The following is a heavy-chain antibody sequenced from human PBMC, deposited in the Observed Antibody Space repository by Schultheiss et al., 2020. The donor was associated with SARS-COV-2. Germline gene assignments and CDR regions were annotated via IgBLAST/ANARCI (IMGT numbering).Heavy chain of an antibody. Sequence: GGSLRLSCTASGFTFGDYAMSWFRQAPGKGLEWVGFIRSKAYGGTTEYAASVKGRFTISRDDSKSIAYLQMNSLKTEDTAVYYCTRDGYYDSSGFKGFDYWGQGTLVTVSS. D-gene: IGHD3-22*01. CDR3: TRDGYYDSSGFKGFDY. J-gene: IGHJ4*02. CDR1: GFTFGDYA. V-gene: IGHV3-49*03. CDR2: IRSKAYGGTT.